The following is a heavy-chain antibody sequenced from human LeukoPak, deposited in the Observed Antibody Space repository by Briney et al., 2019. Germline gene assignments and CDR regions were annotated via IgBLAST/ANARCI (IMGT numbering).Heavy chain of an antibody. CDR2: INGGNGKT. Sequence: ASVKVPCKASGYTFTTYAIYWVRQAPGQRLEWMGWINGGNGKTKYSQRFQGRVTITRDTSASTAYMELSSLRSEDTAVYYCVAAGPDYYFSYGVDVWGQGTTVTVSS. D-gene: IGHD6-13*01. CDR3: VAAGPDYYFSYGVDV. V-gene: IGHV1-3*01. J-gene: IGHJ6*02. CDR1: GYTFTTYA.